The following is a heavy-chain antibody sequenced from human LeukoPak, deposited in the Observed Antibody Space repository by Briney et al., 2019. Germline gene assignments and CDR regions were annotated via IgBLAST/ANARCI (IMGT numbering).Heavy chain of an antibody. J-gene: IGHJ4*02. CDR3: VRRADNYDSSAYSY. V-gene: IGHV1-8*01. CDR2: MNPSSSNT. Sequence: GASVTVSFTASAYTFTIFDINWVRQATGQGMEWMGWMNPSSSNTGFAQKFQGRVTMTRDTSTTTAYMELSSLRSEDTAVYYCVRRADNYDSSAYSYWGQGTPVTVSS. CDR1: AYTFTIFD. D-gene: IGHD3-22*01.